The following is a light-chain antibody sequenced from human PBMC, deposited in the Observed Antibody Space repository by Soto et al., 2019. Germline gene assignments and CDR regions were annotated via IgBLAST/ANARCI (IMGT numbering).Light chain of an antibody. V-gene: IGKV1-5*03. CDR3: LQYNSYPWA. J-gene: IGKJ1*01. CDR1: QNLSSW. Sequence: DIQMTQSPSTLSASVGDRVTITCRASQNLSSWLAWYQQKPGKAPKLLIYKASSLESGVPSRFSGSGSGTEFTLTISSLQPDDVATYYCLQYNSYPWAFGQGTKVEIK. CDR2: KAS.